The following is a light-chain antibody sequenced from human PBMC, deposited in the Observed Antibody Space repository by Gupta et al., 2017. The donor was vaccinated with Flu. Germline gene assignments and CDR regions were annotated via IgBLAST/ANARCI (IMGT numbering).Light chain of an antibody. V-gene: IGKV3-11*01. CDR2: DAS. CDR1: QSVSNN. Sequence: EIVLTQSQTTLSVCPGERATLSCRASQSVSNNLAWYQQKLGQPPRLLIYDASNRAAGIPTRFSGSGSGTDFTLTISSLEPEDFAFYYCQQRANWPPGGSFGGGTRVEIK. CDR3: QQRANWPPGGS. J-gene: IGKJ4*01.